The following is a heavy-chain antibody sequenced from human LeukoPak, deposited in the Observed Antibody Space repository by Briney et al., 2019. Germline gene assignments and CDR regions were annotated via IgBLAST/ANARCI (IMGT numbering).Heavy chain of an antibody. D-gene: IGHD3-16*01. CDR2: IYYSGST. CDR1: GGSISSSSYY. V-gene: IGHV4-39*01. J-gene: IGHJ4*02. Sequence: PSETLSLTCTVSGGSISSSSYYWGWIRQPPGKGLEWIGSIYYSGSTYHNPSLKSRVTISVDTSKNQFSLKLSSVTAADTAVYYCARLTSDVWGVIGYWGQGTLVTVSS. CDR3: ARLTSDVWGVIGY.